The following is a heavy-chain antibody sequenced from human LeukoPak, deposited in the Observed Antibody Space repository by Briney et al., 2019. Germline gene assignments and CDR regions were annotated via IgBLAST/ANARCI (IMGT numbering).Heavy chain of an antibody. CDR2: ISWNSGSI. CDR1: GFTFDDYA. J-gene: IGHJ4*02. Sequence: PGGSLRLSCAASGFTFDDYAMHWVRQAPGKGLEWVSGISWNSGSIGYADSVKGRFTISRDNAKNSLYLQMNSLRAEDTALYYCAKPPRGVVVVAATLFDYWGQGTLVTVSS. V-gene: IGHV3-9*01. CDR3: AKPPRGVVVVAATLFDY. D-gene: IGHD2-15*01.